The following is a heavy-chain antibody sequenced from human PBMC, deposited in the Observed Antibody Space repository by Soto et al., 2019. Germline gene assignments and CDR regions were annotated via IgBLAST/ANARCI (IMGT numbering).Heavy chain of an antibody. CDR1: GFTFSSYE. Sequence: GGSLRLSCAASGFTFSSYEMNWVRQAPGKGLEWVSYISSSGSTIYYADSVKGRFTISRDNAKNSLYLQMNSLRAEDTAVYYCASPPGDFGSRDNRWDYWGQGTLVTVSS. D-gene: IGHD7-27*01. V-gene: IGHV3-48*03. CDR2: ISSSGSTI. J-gene: IGHJ4*02. CDR3: ASPPGDFGSRDNRWDY.